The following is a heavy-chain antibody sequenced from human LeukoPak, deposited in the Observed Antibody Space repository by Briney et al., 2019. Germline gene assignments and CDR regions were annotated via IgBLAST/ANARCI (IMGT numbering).Heavy chain of an antibody. Sequence: GGSLRLSCAASGYTFNSYAMSWVRQAPGKGLEWVSAISGSGGGTYYADSVKGRFTISRDNSKNTLYLQMNSLRAEDTALYYCAKEPASGSCFDYWGQGTLVTVSS. CDR1: GYTFNSYA. CDR3: AKEPASGSCFDY. D-gene: IGHD3-10*01. J-gene: IGHJ4*02. V-gene: IGHV3-23*01. CDR2: ISGSGGGT.